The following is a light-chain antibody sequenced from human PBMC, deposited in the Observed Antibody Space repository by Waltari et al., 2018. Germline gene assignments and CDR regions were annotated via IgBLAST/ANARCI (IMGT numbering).Light chain of an antibody. Sequence: DIVMTQSPDSLAVSLGERATINCKSSQRVLYSSNKKNYLPWYQQKPGQSPKLLIYWASTRESGVPDRFSGSGSETDFTLTISSLQAEDVAVYYCQQYYSTLSWTFGQGTKVEIK. V-gene: IGKV4-1*01. CDR2: WAS. CDR1: QRVLYSSNKKNY. J-gene: IGKJ1*01. CDR3: QQYYSTLSWT.